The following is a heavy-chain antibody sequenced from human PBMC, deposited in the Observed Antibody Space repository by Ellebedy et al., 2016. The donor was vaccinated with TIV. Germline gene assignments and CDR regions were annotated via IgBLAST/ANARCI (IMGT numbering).Heavy chain of an antibody. Sequence: PGGSLRLSCAASGFTFSSYAMSWVRQAPGKGLEWVSSINGRGSQTFYADSVKGRFTIFRDNSKNILNLHINTLRAEDTAVYYCGRDERAYLEILTPYPHYTYWGQGTLVTVSS. D-gene: IGHD3-9*01. CDR3: GRDERAYLEILTPYPHYTY. V-gene: IGHV3-23*01. J-gene: IGHJ4*02. CDR1: GFTFSSYA. CDR2: INGRGSQT.